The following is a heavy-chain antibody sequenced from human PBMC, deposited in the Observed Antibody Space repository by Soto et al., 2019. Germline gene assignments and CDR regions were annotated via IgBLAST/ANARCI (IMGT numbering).Heavy chain of an antibody. Sequence: QVQLVQSGAEVKKPGASVKVSCTASGYTITHYAIHWVRHAPGQRLEWMGFINAGSGNTKYSQTFQGRLTFTKDTSASTAYMDLSSLRSDDTAIYYCARGLAADGAWGQGTLVTVSS. CDR1: GYTITHYA. D-gene: IGHD6-13*01. CDR3: ARGLAADGA. J-gene: IGHJ5*02. CDR2: INAGSGNT. V-gene: IGHV1-3*01.